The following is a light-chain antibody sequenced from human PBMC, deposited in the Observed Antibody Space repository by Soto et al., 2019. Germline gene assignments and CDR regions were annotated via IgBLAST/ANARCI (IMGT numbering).Light chain of an antibody. J-gene: IGKJ5*01. V-gene: IGKV3-15*01. Sequence: EILMTQSPATLSVSPGERATLSCRASQSVGSDFAWYQQKPGQAPRLLIYAISTRAARIPARFSGSGSGTEFTLTISSLQSEDFAVYYCQQYNKWPITFGQGTRLEIK. CDR1: QSVGSD. CDR3: QQYNKWPIT. CDR2: AIS.